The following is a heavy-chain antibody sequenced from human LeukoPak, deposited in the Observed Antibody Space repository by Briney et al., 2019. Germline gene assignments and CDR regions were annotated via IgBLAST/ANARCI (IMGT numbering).Heavy chain of an antibody. CDR2: IIPIFGTA. CDR1: GGTFSSYA. Sequence: GASVKVSCKASGGTFSSYAISWVRQAPGQGLEWMGRIIPIFGTANYAQKFQGRVTITTDESTSTAYMELSSLRSEDTAVYYCARDGTIFGVVNRFDYWGQGTLVTVSS. CDR3: ARDGTIFGVVNRFDY. V-gene: IGHV1-69*05. D-gene: IGHD3-3*01. J-gene: IGHJ4*02.